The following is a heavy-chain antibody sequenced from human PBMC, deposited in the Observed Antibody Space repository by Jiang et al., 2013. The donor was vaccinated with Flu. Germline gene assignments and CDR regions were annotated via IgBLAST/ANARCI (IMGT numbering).Heavy chain of an antibody. Sequence: SGAEVKKPGASVKVSCKASGYTFTGYYLHWVRQAPGQGLEWMGGINPYSGDTNYAQKFQGWVTMTRGTSISTAYMELSRLRSDDTAVYYCARDQVLDFWGQGTLVTVSS. D-gene: IGHD4/OR15-4a*01. CDR1: GYTFTGYY. J-gene: IGHJ4*02. CDR3: ARDQVLDF. V-gene: IGHV1-2*04. CDR2: INPYSGDT.